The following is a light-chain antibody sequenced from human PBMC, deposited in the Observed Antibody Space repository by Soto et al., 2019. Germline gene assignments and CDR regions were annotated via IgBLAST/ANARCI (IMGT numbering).Light chain of an antibody. V-gene: IGLV2-14*01. CDR2: EVS. CDR1: SSDIGGHNY. J-gene: IGLJ2*01. Sequence: QSALTQPASESGSPGQSITISCTGSSSDIGGHNYVSWYQQYPGKAPKLMIYEVSNRPSGVSDRFSGSKSGNTASLTISGLQAEDEADYYCNSYTSTSTLVFGGGTKVTVL. CDR3: NSYTSTSTLV.